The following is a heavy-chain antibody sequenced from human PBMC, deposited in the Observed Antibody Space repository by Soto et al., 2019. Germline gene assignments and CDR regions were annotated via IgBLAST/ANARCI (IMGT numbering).Heavy chain of an antibody. V-gene: IGHV4-31*03. J-gene: IGHJ4*02. D-gene: IGHD3-10*01. Sequence: SETLSLTCTVSGGSITSGGYYWSWIRQHPGRGLEWLGYIYDSGSTFYNPSLKSRITLSVDTSKNQFSLKLSSVTVADTAVYFCARKQAGYFYGIDYWGQGTLVTVSS. CDR1: GGSITSGGYY. CDR3: ARKQAGYFYGIDY. CDR2: IYDSGST.